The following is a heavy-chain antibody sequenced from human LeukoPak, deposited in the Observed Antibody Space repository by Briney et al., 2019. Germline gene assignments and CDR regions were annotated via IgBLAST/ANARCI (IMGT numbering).Heavy chain of an antibody. J-gene: IGHJ4*02. CDR2: ISYDTNIK. Sequence: GGSLRLSCAASGFTFRSYGMHWVRQAPGKGLEWVAVISYDTNIKSYADSVKGRFTISRDNSKNTLYLQMNSLRAEDTAVYYCARGLVAARIFDYWGQGTLVTVSS. D-gene: IGHD6-6*01. CDR3: ARGLVAARIFDY. CDR1: GFTFRSYG. V-gene: IGHV3-30*03.